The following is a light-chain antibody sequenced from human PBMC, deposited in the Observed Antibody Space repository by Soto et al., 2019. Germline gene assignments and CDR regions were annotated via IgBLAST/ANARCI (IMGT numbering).Light chain of an antibody. J-gene: IGKJ2*01. CDR1: QSISSY. CDR2: AAS. Sequence: DIQMTQSPSSLSASVGDRITITCRSSQSISSYLNWYQQKPGKAPRLLIYAASSLQRGVPSRFSGSGSGKNFTLTIRSLQPDDFATYFCQQSYKTPYPFGQGTKLEIK. V-gene: IGKV1-39*01. CDR3: QQSYKTPYP.